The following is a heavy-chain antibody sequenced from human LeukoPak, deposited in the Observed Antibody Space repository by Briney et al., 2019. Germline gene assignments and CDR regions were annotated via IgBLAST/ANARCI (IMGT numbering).Heavy chain of an antibody. Sequence: SQTLSLTCTVSGGSISSGSYYWRWIRQPAGKGLEWIGRIYTSGSTNYNPSLKSRVTISVDTSKNQFSLKLSSVTAADTAVYYCARARLDSRYNWFDPWGQGTLVTVSS. CDR1: GGSISSGSYY. J-gene: IGHJ5*02. CDR2: IYTSGST. V-gene: IGHV4-61*02. D-gene: IGHD6-13*01. CDR3: ARARLDSRYNWFDP.